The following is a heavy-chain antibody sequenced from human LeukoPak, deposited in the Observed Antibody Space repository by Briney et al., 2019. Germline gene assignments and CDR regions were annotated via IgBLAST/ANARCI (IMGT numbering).Heavy chain of an antibody. D-gene: IGHD5-18*01. CDR3: ARGQKYRSGYTVTELGSGYFDY. Sequence: PSETLSLTCTVSGGSLSSGNYYWGWIRQPAGKGLEWIRRIYTSWSTNYNPSLESRATISVDTSKNEFSLRLSAVTAADTAVYYCARGQKYRSGYTVTELGSGYFDYWGQGPLVTVSS. CDR2: IYTSWST. CDR1: GGSLSSGNYY. V-gene: IGHV4-61*02. J-gene: IGHJ4*02.